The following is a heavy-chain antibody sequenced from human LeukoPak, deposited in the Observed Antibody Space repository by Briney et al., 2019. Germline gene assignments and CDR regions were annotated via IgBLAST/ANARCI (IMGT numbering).Heavy chain of an antibody. CDR1: GNSVSSYY. J-gene: IGHJ5*02. D-gene: IGHD2-2*02. Sequence: SETLSLTCTVSGNSVSSYYWNWIRQPPGKGLEWIGYIYSRGGTNYHRSLKSRVTISIDPSKNQSSLTLTSVPAADTAVYYCARRVDYTTSSYFFEPWGQGALVTVSS. CDR2: IYSRGGT. V-gene: IGHV4-4*09. CDR3: ARRVDYTTSSYFFEP.